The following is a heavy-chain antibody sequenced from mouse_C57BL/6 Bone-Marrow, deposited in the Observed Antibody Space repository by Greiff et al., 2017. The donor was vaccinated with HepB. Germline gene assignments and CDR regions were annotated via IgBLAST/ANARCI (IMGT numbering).Heavy chain of an antibody. D-gene: IGHD1-1*01. J-gene: IGHJ2*01. CDR3: ARLGYYGSFFDY. CDR1: GYTFTSYW. V-gene: IGHV1-59*01. Sequence: QVQLQQPGAELVRPGTSVKLSCKASGYTFTSYWMHWVKQRPGQGLEWIGVIDPSDSYTNYNQKFKGKATLTVDTSSSTAYMQRSSLTSEDSAVYYCARLGYYGSFFDYWGQGTTLTVSS. CDR2: IDPSDSYT.